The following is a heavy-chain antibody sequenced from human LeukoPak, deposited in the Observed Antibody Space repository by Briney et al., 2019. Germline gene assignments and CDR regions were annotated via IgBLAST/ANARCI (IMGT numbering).Heavy chain of an antibody. CDR1: GFIFSSYG. CDR2: IWFDGSNK. V-gene: IGHV3-33*01. Sequence: PGGSLRLSCEASGFIFSSYGMHWVRQAPGKGLEWVAVIWFDGSNKYYGDSVKGRFTISRDNSKNTLYLQMNSLRAEDTAVYYCARWGNYGSGSYIRAFDIWGQGTMVTVSS. D-gene: IGHD3-10*01. CDR3: ARWGNYGSGSYIRAFDI. J-gene: IGHJ3*02.